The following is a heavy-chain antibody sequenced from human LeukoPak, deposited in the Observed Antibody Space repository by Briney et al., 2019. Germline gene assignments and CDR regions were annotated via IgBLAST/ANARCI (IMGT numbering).Heavy chain of an antibody. CDR1: GYTFANNW. V-gene: IGHV1-46*01. J-gene: IGHJ5*02. CDR3: ARDNSVRDEAWWFYP. Sequence: ASVKVSCKAFGYTFANNWMHWVRQAPGQGPEWMGLISPTGGSTAYAQKFQGRVTLTRDMSTSTDYLELSSLRSEDTAVYYCARDNSVRDEAWWFYPWGQGTLVTVSS. CDR2: ISPTGGST. D-gene: IGHD5-24*01.